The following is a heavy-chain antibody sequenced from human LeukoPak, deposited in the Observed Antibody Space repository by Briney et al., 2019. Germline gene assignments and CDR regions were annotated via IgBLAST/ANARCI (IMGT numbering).Heavy chain of an antibody. D-gene: IGHD5-12*01. V-gene: IGHV4-34*01. CDR3: APRYGGYVD. CDR1: GGSFSGYY. J-gene: IGHJ4*02. Sequence: PSETLSLTCAVYGGSFSGYYWSWIRQPPGKGLEWIGEINHSGSTNYNPSLKSRVTISVDPSKNQFSLKLSSVTAADTAVYYCAPRYGGYVDWGQGTLVTVSS. CDR2: INHSGST.